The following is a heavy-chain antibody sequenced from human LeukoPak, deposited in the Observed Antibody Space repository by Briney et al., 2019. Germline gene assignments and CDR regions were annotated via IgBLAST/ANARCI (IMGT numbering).Heavy chain of an antibody. CDR3: ARRGYSYGTSGYFDY. Sequence: PGGSLRLSCAASGFTFSSYWMSWVRQAPGKGLEWVANIKQDGGKKYYVDSVKGRFTISRDNAKNSLYLQMNSLRAEDTAVYYCARRGYSYGTSGYFDYWGQGTLVTVSS. CDR1: GFTFSSYW. CDR2: IKQDGGKK. J-gene: IGHJ4*02. V-gene: IGHV3-7*01. D-gene: IGHD5-18*01.